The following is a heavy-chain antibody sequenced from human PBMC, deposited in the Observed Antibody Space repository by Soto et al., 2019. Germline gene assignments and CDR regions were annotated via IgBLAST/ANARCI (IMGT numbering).Heavy chain of an antibody. D-gene: IGHD2-21*01. Sequence: EVRLVESGGGLVQPGGSLRLSCAASGFSFSDSGIHWVRQASGKGLEWVGRIRRKTNNYATAYAASVEGRFSISRDDSKNTAFLQMNSLKTEDTAVYYCTRLPYYMDVCGKGTTVTVSS. J-gene: IGHJ6*04. CDR3: TRLPYYMDV. V-gene: IGHV3-73*01. CDR1: GFSFSDSG. CDR2: IRRKTNNYAT.